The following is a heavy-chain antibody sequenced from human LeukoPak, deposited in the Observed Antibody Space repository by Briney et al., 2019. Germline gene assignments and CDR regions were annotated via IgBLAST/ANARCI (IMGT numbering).Heavy chain of an antibody. CDR2: IRSKTDGKNT. Sequence: GGSLRLSCAASGFTFSSDCMSWVRQAPGKGLEWVGRIRSKTDGKNTDYAANVQVRITISSDDFKNTMYLQMNSLKNEMRAVYDCTTDGYLGYCSDTSCPFSDDWGQGTPVTVSS. V-gene: IGHV3-15*01. D-gene: IGHD2-2*01. J-gene: IGHJ4*02. CDR3: TTDGYLGYCSDTSCPFSDD. CDR1: GFTFSSDC.